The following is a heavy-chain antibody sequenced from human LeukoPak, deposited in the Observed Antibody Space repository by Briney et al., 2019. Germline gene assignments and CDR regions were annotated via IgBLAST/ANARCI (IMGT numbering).Heavy chain of an antibody. V-gene: IGHV3-48*03. Sequence: GGSLRLSCAASGFTFSSYEMNRVRQAPGKGLEWVSYISSSGSTIYYADSVKGRSTISRDNAKNSLYLQMNSLRAEDTAVYYCARDVSSSWYFNYGMDVWGQGTTVTVSS. CDR1: GFTFSSYE. D-gene: IGHD6-13*01. CDR2: ISSSGSTI. CDR3: ARDVSSSWYFNYGMDV. J-gene: IGHJ6*02.